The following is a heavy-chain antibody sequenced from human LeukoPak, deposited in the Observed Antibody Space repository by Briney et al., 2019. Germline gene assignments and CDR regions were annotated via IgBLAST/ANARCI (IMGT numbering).Heavy chain of an antibody. CDR2: ISYDGSNK. CDR3: ARSYDFWSGYPFDY. V-gene: IGHV3-30*01. Sequence: GRSLRLSCAAPGFTFSSYAMHWVRQAPGKGLEWVAVISYDGSNKYYADSVKGRFTISRDNSKNTLYLQMNSLRAEDTAVYYCARSYDFWSGYPFDYWGQGTLVTVSS. CDR1: GFTFSSYA. D-gene: IGHD3-3*01. J-gene: IGHJ4*02.